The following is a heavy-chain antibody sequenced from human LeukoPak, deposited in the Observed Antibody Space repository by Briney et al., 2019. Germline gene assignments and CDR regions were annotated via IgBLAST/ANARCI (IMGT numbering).Heavy chain of an antibody. J-gene: IGHJ1*01. CDR3: ARQYDSSGYLGDFQH. D-gene: IGHD3-22*01. Sequence: PSETLSLTCTVSGGSISGYYWGWIRQPPGKGLEWIGSIYYSGSTYYNPSLKSRVTISVDTSKNQFSLKLSSVTAADTAVYYCARQYDSSGYLGDFQHWGQGTLVTVSS. CDR1: GGSISGYY. CDR2: IYYSGST. V-gene: IGHV4-39*01.